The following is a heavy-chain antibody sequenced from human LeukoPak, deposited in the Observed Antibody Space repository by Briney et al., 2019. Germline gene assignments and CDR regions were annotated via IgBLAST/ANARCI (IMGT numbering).Heavy chain of an antibody. Sequence: SETLSLTCTVSGYSISSGYYWGWIRQPPGKGLEWIGSIYHSGSTYYNPSLKSRVTISVDTSKNQFSLKLSSVTAADTAVYYCARDYKWFDPWGQGPWSPSPQ. J-gene: IGHJ5*02. CDR2: IYHSGST. V-gene: IGHV4-38-2*02. CDR3: ARDYKWFDP. CDR1: GYSISSGYY.